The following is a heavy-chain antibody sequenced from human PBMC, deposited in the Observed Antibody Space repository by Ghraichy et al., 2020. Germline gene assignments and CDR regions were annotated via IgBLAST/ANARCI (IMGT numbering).Heavy chain of an antibody. J-gene: IGHJ4*02. V-gene: IGHV3-30*02. CDR2: IRYDASNT. CDR1: GFTFSNYG. D-gene: IGHD5-12*01. Sequence: LSLTCAASGFTFSNYGIHWVRQTPGKGLEWVAFIRYDASNTYYPDSVKGRFTISRDNSKNTLYLQMNSLRAEDTAVYYCARAPINTGYDYYFDYWGQGTLVTVSS. CDR3: ARAPINTGYDYYFDY.